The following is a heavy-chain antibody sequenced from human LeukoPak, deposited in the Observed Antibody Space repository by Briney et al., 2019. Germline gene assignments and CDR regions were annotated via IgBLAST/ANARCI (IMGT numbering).Heavy chain of an antibody. CDR3: AKDISTGWSTDY. CDR2: ISGSGTNT. V-gene: IGHV3-23*01. CDR1: GFTFRTYA. J-gene: IGHJ4*02. Sequence: PGGSLRLSCAASGFTFRTYAMTWVRQAPGKGLEWVSAISGSGTNTYYADSVRGRFTISRDNSKNSLYLQMNSLRAEDTGVYYCAKDISTGWSTDYWGQGSLVTVSS. D-gene: IGHD6-19*01.